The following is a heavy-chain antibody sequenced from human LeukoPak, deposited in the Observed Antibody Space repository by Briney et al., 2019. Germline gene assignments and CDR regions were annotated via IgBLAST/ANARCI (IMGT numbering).Heavy chain of an antibody. CDR3: AKDTSIGRYCTNGVCSPFDY. V-gene: IGHV3-23*01. D-gene: IGHD2-8*01. CDR1: GFTFSSYA. J-gene: IGHJ4*02. Sequence: GGSLRLSCAASGFTFSSYAMSWVRQAPGKGLEWVPAISDSGGSTYDADSVKGRFTISRDNSKNTLYLQMNSLRAEDTAVYYCAKDTSIGRYCTNGVCSPFDYWGQGTLVTVSS. CDR2: ISDSGGST.